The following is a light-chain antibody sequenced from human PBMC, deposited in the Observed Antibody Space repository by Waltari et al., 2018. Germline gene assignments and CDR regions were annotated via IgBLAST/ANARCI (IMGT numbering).Light chain of an antibody. Sequence: EIVMTQSPANLSVSPGQGATLSCRASQVVRGNLAWYQQRPGQAPRLLIFGASTRATGIPARFSGSGSGTEFTLTITSLQSEDCAVYFCQHYDTQPLTFGGGTNVEI. J-gene: IGKJ4*01. CDR1: QVVRGN. CDR2: GAS. CDR3: QHYDTQPLT. V-gene: IGKV3-15*01.